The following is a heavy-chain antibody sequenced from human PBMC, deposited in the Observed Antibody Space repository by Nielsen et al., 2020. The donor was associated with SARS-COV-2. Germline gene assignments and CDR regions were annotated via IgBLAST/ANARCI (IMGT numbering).Heavy chain of an antibody. J-gene: IGHJ6*02. Sequence: WVRQAPGQGLEWMGGIIPIFGTANYAQKFQGRVTITADESTSTAYMELSSLRSEDTAVYYCATPKDIVVAPAAMGYGMDVWGQGTTVTVSS. D-gene: IGHD2-2*01. CDR3: ATPKDIVVAPAAMGYGMDV. V-gene: IGHV1-69*01. CDR2: IIPIFGTA.